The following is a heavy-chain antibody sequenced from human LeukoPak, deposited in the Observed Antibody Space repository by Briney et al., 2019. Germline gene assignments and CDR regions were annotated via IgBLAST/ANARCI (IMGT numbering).Heavy chain of an antibody. CDR2: INQDGSQK. V-gene: IGHV3-7*01. CDR1: GFTFSTYW. J-gene: IGHJ4*02. D-gene: IGHD3/OR15-3a*01. CDR3: AKDVAWGRMDL. Sequence: GRSLRLSCAASGFTFSTYWMSWVRQAPGKGLEWVAIINQDGSQKYYVDSVKGRFTISRDNAKNSLYLQMDSLRVEDTAVYHCAKDVAWGRMDLWGQGTLATVSS.